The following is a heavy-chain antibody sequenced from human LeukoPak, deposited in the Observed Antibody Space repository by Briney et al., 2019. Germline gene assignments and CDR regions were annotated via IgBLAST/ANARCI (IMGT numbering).Heavy chain of an antibody. D-gene: IGHD6-13*01. CDR2: INPNSGGT. CDR1: GYTFTGYY. Sequence: GASVKVSCKASGYTFTGYYMHWVRQAPGQGLEWMGWINPNSGGTNYAQKFQGRVTMTRDTSISTAYMELSRLRSDDTAVYYCARDLISSSWYGEEYFQHWGQGTLVTVSS. V-gene: IGHV1-2*02. J-gene: IGHJ1*01. CDR3: ARDLISSSWYGEEYFQH.